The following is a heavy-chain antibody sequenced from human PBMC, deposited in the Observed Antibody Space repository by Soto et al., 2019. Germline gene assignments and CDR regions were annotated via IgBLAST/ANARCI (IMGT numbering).Heavy chain of an antibody. CDR3: ARDHQRNYYYYGMDV. CDR1: GGSISSGGYY. V-gene: IGHV4-31*03. CDR2: IYYSGST. J-gene: IGHJ6*02. Sequence: SETLSLTCTVSGGSISSGGYYWSWIRQHPGKGLEWIGYIYYSGSTYYNPSLKSRVTISVDTSKNQFSLKLSSVTAADTAVYYCARDHQRNYYYYGMDVWGQGTTVTVSS.